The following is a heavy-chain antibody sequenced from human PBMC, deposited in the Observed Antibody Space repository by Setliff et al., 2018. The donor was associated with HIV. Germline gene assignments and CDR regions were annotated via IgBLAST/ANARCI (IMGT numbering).Heavy chain of an antibody. D-gene: IGHD2-15*01. CDR3: ARDSHCSGPSCYSGGQFFDY. CDR1: GGTFSGYA. Sequence: SVLVSCKAPGGTFSGYAFSWVRQAPGQGFEWMGGSIPVFGTVNYAQKFLGRATITADESTNTSYMELTSLRSEDTAVYFCARDSHCSGPSCYSGGQFFDYWGQGTLVTVSS. J-gene: IGHJ4*02. CDR2: SIPVFGTV. V-gene: IGHV1-69*13.